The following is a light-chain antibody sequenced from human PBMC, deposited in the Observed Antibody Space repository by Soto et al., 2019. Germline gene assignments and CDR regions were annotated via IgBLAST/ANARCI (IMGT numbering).Light chain of an antibody. J-gene: IGKJ5*01. Sequence: DLQMTQSPSSVSASVGDSVTFTCRASQGIGSWLAWYQQKPGKAPKLLIYAASTLQSGVPSRFSGSGSGTDFTLTINSLQPEDFATYYCQQANNFPLTFGQGTRLEIK. CDR3: QQANNFPLT. CDR2: AAS. V-gene: IGKV1D-12*01. CDR1: QGIGSW.